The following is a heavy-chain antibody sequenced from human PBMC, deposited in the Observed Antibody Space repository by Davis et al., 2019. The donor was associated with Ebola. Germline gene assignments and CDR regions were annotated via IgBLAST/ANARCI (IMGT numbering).Heavy chain of an antibody. Sequence: GESLKISCAASGFTFSSYWMHWVRQAPGKGLEWVSVIYSGGSTYYADSVKGRFTISRDNSKNTLYLQMNSLRAEDTAVYYCAREARWDRYYFDYWGQGTLVTVSS. D-gene: IGHD5-24*01. CDR1: GFTFSSYW. J-gene: IGHJ4*02. V-gene: IGHV3-53*01. CDR2: IYSGGST. CDR3: AREARWDRYYFDY.